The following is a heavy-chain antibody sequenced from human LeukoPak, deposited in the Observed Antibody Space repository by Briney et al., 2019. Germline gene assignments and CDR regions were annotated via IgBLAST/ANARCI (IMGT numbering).Heavy chain of an antibody. V-gene: IGHV4-59*08. CDR3: ATWNSGSNSFDY. Sequence: SETLSLTCSVSGGSISTYYWSWIRQPPGKGLEWIGYIHYSGSTNYNPSLKSRATIPVDTSKKQFSLRLSTLTAADTAVYYCATWNSGSNSFDYWGQGTLVTVSS. CDR1: GGSISTYY. CDR2: IHYSGST. D-gene: IGHD1-26*01. J-gene: IGHJ4*02.